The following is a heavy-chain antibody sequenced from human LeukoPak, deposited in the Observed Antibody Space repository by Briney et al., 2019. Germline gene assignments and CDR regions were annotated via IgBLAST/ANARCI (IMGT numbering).Heavy chain of an antibody. D-gene: IGHD2-2*01. Sequence: SETLSLTCTVSGGSISSYYWSWIRQPPGKGLEWIGYIYYSGSTYYNPSLKSRVTISVDTSKNQFSLKLSSVTAADTAVYYCARDSLYCSSTSCLFDYWGQGTLVTVSS. CDR3: ARDSLYCSSTSCLFDY. CDR2: IYYSGST. J-gene: IGHJ4*02. V-gene: IGHV4-59*12. CDR1: GGSISSYY.